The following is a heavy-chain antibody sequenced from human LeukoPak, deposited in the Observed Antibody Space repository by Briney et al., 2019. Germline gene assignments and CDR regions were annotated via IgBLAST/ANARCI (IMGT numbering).Heavy chain of an antibody. Sequence: PSETLSLTCTVSGGSISSSSYYWGWIRQPPGKGLEWIGSIYYSGSTYYNPSLKSRVTISVDTSKNQFSLKLSSVTAADTAVYYCAREWYYYDSSGHNCFDYWGQGTLVTVSS. J-gene: IGHJ4*02. CDR1: GGSISSSSYY. CDR2: IYYSGST. V-gene: IGHV4-39*07. D-gene: IGHD3-22*01. CDR3: AREWYYYDSSGHNCFDY.